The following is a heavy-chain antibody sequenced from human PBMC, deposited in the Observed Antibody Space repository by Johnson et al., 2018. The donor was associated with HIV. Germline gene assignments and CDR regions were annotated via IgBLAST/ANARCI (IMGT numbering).Heavy chain of an antibody. CDR3: AKDFWPVGARGAFDI. CDR2: IRYDGSNK. J-gene: IGHJ3*02. CDR1: GFTFSSYG. D-gene: IGHD1-26*01. V-gene: IGHV3-30*02. Sequence: MQLVESGGGVVQPGRSLRLSCAASGFTFSSYGMHWVRQAPGKGLEWVAFIRYDGSNKYYADSVKGRFTISRYNSKNTLYLQMNSLRAEDTAVYYCAKDFWPVGARGAFDIWGQGTMVTVSS.